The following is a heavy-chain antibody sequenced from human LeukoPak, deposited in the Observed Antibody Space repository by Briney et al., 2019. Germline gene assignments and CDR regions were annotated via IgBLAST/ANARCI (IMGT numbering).Heavy chain of an antibody. CDR1: GFTLSDYY. CDR3: ARRRDFFDY. V-gene: IGHV3-11*01. CDR2: ISSSGSTI. J-gene: IGHJ4*02. Sequence: GGSLKLSCAASGFTLSDYYMSWIRQAPGKGLEWVSYISSSGSTIDYADSVKGRFTISRDNAKNSLYLQMSSLRAEDTAVYYCARRRDFFDYWGQGTLVTVSS.